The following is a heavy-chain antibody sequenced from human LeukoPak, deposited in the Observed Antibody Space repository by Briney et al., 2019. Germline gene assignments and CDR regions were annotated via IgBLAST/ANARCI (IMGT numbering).Heavy chain of an antibody. V-gene: IGHV3-15*01. Sequence: PGGSLRLSCAASGFTFSNAWMSWVHQAPGKGLEWVGRIKSKTDGGTTDYAAPVKGRFTISRDASKNTLYLQMNSLKTEDTAVYYCTTDLRRFLEWPTRYYYMDVWGKGTTVTVSS. CDR2: IKSKTDGGTT. CDR3: TTDLRRFLEWPTRYYYMDV. CDR1: GFTFSNAW. J-gene: IGHJ6*03. D-gene: IGHD3-3*01.